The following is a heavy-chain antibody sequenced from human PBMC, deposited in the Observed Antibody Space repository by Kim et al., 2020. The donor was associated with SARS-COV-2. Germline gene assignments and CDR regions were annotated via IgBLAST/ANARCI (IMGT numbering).Heavy chain of an antibody. Sequence: GGSLRLSCAASGFTFSDYYMSWIRQAPGKGLEWVSYISSSGSTIYYADSVKGRFTISRDNAKNSLYLQMNSLRAEDTAVYYCARVRGVVPAAMDSYHDAFVIWGPGTMVTVSS. CDR3: ARVRGVVPAAMDSYHDAFVI. V-gene: IGHV3-11*04. J-gene: IGHJ3*02. D-gene: IGHD2-2*01. CDR1: GFTFSDYY. CDR2: ISSSGSTI.